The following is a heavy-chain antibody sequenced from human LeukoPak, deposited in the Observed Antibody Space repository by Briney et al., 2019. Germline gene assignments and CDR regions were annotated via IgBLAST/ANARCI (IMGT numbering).Heavy chain of an antibody. CDR3: ATDRDYYDSSGFLY. D-gene: IGHD3-22*01. CDR1: GYTFSSDG. CDR2: ISSYNGNT. J-gene: IGHJ4*02. Sequence: GASVKVSCKASGYTFSSDGISWVRQAPGQGLEWMGWISSYNGNTKYAEKLQGRVTMTTDTSTSTAYMELSSLRSEDTAVYYCATDRDYYDSSGFLYWGQGTLVTVSS. V-gene: IGHV1-18*01.